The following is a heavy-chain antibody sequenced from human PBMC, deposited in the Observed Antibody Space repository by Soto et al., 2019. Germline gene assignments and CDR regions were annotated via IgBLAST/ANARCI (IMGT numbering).Heavy chain of an antibody. J-gene: IGHJ5*02. CDR1: GASVSTYS. CDR3: ARGGTSGSAVFNWFDP. CDR2: IHYNGGT. Sequence: SSETLSLTCSVTGASVSTYSWSWIRQSPGKGLEWIGYIHYNGGTNYTPSLRSRVTISVDTSKNQLSLNLTSLTAADTAVYYCARGGTSGSAVFNWFDPWGQGTLVTVS. V-gene: IGHV4-59*02. D-gene: IGHD3-10*01.